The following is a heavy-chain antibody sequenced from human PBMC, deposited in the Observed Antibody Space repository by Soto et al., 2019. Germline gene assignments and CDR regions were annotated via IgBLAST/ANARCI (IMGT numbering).Heavy chain of an antibody. CDR1: GYTFTSFG. D-gene: IGHD5-12*01. V-gene: IGHV1-18*01. CDR3: ARWLQLRPLDY. J-gene: IGHJ4*02. CDR2: ITVYNGNT. Sequence: GASVKVSCKASGYTFTSFGIGWVRQAPGQGLEYMGWITVYNGNTNYAQKFQDRVTMTTDTSTSTAYMELRSLISDDTAVYYCARWLQLRPLDYWGQGTLVTVSS.